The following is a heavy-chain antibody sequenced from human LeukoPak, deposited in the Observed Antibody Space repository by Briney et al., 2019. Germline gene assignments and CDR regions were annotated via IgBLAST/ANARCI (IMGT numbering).Heavy chain of an antibody. D-gene: IGHD5-18*01. V-gene: IGHV1-18*01. Sequence: GASVKVSCKASGYTFTSYGISWVRQAPGQGLEWMGWISAYNGNTNYAQKLQGRVTMTTDTSTSTAYMELRSLRSDDTAVYYCAKDRDSYGPGANYYYYMDVWGKGTTVTVSS. CDR1: GYTFTSYG. CDR2: ISAYNGNT. J-gene: IGHJ6*03. CDR3: AKDRDSYGPGANYYYYMDV.